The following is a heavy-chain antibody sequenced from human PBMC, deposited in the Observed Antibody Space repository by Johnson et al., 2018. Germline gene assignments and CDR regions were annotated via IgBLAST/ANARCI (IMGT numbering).Heavy chain of an antibody. J-gene: IGHJ3*01. CDR1: GFTFDDYA. D-gene: IGHD3-16*01. Sequence: VQLVESGGALVQPGRSLRLPCAASGFTFDDYAMHGVRQAPGKGLEWVSGISWNRGTIGNADSVKGRFTIARDNAKNSLYLQMNSLKTEDTAVYYCTTVSMTTFGPLWGQGTMVTVS. CDR3: TTVSMTTFGPL. CDR2: ISWNRGTI. V-gene: IGHV3-9*01.